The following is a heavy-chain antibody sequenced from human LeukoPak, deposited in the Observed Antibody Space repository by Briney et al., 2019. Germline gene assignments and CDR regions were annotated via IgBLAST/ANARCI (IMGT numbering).Heavy chain of an antibody. V-gene: IGHV1-46*01. Sequence: ASVKVSCKASGYTFTSYYMHWVRQAPGQGLEWMGIINPSGGSTSYAQKFQGRVTMTRDTSTSTVYMELSSLRSGDTAVYYCARGYCSGGSCYGHDAFDIWGQGTMVTVSS. J-gene: IGHJ3*02. CDR3: ARGYCSGGSCYGHDAFDI. D-gene: IGHD2-15*01. CDR1: GYTFTSYY. CDR2: INPSGGST.